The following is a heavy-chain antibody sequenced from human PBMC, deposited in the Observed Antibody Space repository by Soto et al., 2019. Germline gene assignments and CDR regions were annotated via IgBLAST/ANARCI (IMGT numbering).Heavy chain of an antibody. CDR3: ARGGVVPSNWFDP. Sequence: QVQLQESGPGLVKPSQTLSLTCTVSGGSISSGGYYWSWIRQHPGKGLEWIGYIYYSGSTYYNPSLESRVTISVDTSKNQCSLKLSSVTAADTAVYYCARGGVVPSNWFDPWGQGTLVTVSS. D-gene: IGHD3-3*01. J-gene: IGHJ5*02. CDR2: IYYSGST. CDR1: GGSISSGGYY. V-gene: IGHV4-31*03.